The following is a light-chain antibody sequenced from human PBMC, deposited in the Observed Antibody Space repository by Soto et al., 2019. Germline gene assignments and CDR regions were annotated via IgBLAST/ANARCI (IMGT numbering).Light chain of an antibody. V-gene: IGKV1-39*01. CDR1: QSVSSY. J-gene: IGKJ4*01. Sequence: DIPMTQSPSSLSASIGDRVTITCRASQSVSSYLNWYQQKPGKAPNLLIYAASSLQRGAPSRFSGSGSGTDFTLTLTSLQPEDFATYYCQQSYSTPGLTFGGGTKVEIK. CDR3: QQSYSTPGLT. CDR2: AAS.